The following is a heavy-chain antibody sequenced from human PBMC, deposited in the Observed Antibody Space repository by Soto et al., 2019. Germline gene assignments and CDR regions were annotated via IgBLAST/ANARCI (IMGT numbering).Heavy chain of an antibody. CDR1: GFTVSSNY. CDR2: IYSGGST. CDR3: ARERDGHNPNWFDL. J-gene: IGHJ5*02. D-gene: IGHD2-8*01. Sequence: GGSLRLSCAVSGFTVSSNYMSWVRQPPGKGPEWVSDIYSGGSTYYADSVKGRFTISRDNSKNTLYLQMNSLRAEDTAVYYCARERDGHNPNWFDLWGQGTLVIVSS. V-gene: IGHV3-53*01.